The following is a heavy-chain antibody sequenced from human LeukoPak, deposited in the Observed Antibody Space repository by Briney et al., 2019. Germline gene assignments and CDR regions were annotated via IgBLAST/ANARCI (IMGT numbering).Heavy chain of an antibody. J-gene: IGHJ3*02. CDR2: INPNSGGT. CDR3: ARDKRIAARRTDAFDI. V-gene: IGHV1-2*02. Sequence: GASVKVSCKASGYTFTGYYMHWVRQAPGQGLEWMGWINPNSGGTNYAQEFQGRVTMTRDTSISTAYMELSRLRSDDTAVYYCARDKRIAARRTDAFDIWGQGTMVTVSS. CDR1: GYTFTGYY. D-gene: IGHD6-6*01.